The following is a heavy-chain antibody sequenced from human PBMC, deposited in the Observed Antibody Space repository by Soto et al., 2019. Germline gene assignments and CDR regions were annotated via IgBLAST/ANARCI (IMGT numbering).Heavy chain of an antibody. Sequence: QVQLVQSGAELKEPGASVKVSCTASEYTFANHDINWVRQAPGRGLEWMGWMNPNSGNSGFAQKFQDRVTMTRDTSRDPAYMELRNLSSEDTAGYYCARGWGRWPHEKPGDYWGQGTLVTVS. V-gene: IGHV1-8*01. D-gene: IGHD3-16*01. CDR1: EYTFANHD. CDR3: ARGWGRWPHEKPGDY. J-gene: IGHJ4*02. CDR2: MNPNSGNS.